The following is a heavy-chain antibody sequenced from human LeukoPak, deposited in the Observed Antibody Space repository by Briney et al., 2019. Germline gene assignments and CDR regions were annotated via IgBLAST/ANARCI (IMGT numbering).Heavy chain of an antibody. V-gene: IGHV3-7*01. D-gene: IGHD3-10*01. CDR1: GFTFSSYW. Sequence: GGSLRLSCAASGFTFSSYWMSWVRQAPGKGLEWVANIKQDGSGKYYVDSVKGRFTISRDNAKNTLYLQMNSLRAEDTAVYYCARGTRLLWFGELSKWFDPWGQGTLVTVSS. CDR3: ARGTRLLWFGELSKWFDP. CDR2: IKQDGSGK. J-gene: IGHJ5*02.